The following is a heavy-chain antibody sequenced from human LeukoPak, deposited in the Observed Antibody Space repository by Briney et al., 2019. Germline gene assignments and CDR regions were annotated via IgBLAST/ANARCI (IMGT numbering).Heavy chain of an antibody. CDR3: ARETVGYSYGNYYYYYMDV. J-gene: IGHJ6*03. V-gene: IGHV3-30*02. CDR1: GFTFSSYG. Sequence: GGSLRLPCAASGFTFSSYGMHWARQAPGRGLEGVAFIRYDGRNKYYADSVKGRFTISRDNSKNTLYLQMNSMRAEDTAVYYCARETVGYSYGNYYYYYMDVWGKGTTVTISS. CDR2: IRYDGRNK. D-gene: IGHD5-18*01.